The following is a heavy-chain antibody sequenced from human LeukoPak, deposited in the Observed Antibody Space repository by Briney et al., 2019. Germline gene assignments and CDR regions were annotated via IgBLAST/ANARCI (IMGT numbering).Heavy chain of an antibody. CDR3: AKDRGYDSSGRNSPIAFDI. CDR1: GFTFSSYA. V-gene: IGHV3-23*01. D-gene: IGHD3-22*01. J-gene: IGHJ3*02. CDR2: ISGSGGST. Sequence: GGSLRLSCAASGFTFSSYAMSWVRQAPGKGPEWVSAISGSGGSTYYADSVKGRFTISRDNSKNTLYLQMNSLRAEDTAVYYCAKDRGYDSSGRNSPIAFDIWGQGTMVTVSS.